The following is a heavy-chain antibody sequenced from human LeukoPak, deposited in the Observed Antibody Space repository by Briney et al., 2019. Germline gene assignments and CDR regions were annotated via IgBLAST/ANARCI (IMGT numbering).Heavy chain of an antibody. J-gene: IGHJ4*02. CDR1: GYTFTGYY. V-gene: IGHV1-69*04. CDR3: AREPCSGGSCYSEFFDY. Sequence: SVKVSCKASGYTFTGYYMHWVRQAPGQGLEWMGRIIPILGIANYAQKFQGRVTITADKSTSTAYMELSSLRSEDTAVYYCAREPCSGGSCYSEFFDYWGQGTLVTVSS. D-gene: IGHD2-15*01. CDR2: IIPILGIA.